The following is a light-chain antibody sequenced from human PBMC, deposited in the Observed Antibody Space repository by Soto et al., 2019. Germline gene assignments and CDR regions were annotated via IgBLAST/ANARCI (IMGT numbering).Light chain of an antibody. Sequence: ETVMTQSPATLSVSPGERFPLSGMASRSVRSDLAWYQQKLGQARRLLIFGAYTRATGIPDRFSGSGSGTDFTITISRLEPEDFAVYYCQQYDSSPRTVGPGTKVDIK. CDR1: RSVRSD. CDR3: QQYDSSPRT. CDR2: GAY. V-gene: IGKV3-15*01. J-gene: IGKJ1*01.